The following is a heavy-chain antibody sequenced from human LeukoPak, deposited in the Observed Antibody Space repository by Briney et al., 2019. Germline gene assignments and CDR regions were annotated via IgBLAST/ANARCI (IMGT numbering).Heavy chain of an antibody. V-gene: IGHV3-23*01. J-gene: IGHJ4*02. Sequence: GGSLRLSCAASGFTFSSYAMSWVRQAPGKGLEWVSAISGSGGSTYYADSVKGRFTISRDNSKNTLYLQMNSLRAEDTAVYYCAKDISLLRVVPAAIDYWGQGTLVTVSS. CDR3: AKDISLLRVVPAAIDY. CDR1: GFTFSSYA. D-gene: IGHD2-2*01. CDR2: ISGSGGST.